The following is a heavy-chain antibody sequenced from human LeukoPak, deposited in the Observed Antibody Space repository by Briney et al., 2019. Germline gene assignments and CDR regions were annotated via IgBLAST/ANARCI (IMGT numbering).Heavy chain of an antibody. D-gene: IGHD3-10*01. J-gene: IGHJ4*02. CDR3: ARDASSSHYYGSGSYRY. Sequence: SVKVSCKASGGTFSSYAISWVRLAPGQGLEWMGGIIPIFGTANYAQKFQGRVTITTDESTSTAYMELSSLRSEDTAVYYCARDASSSHYYGSGSYRYWGQGTLVTVSS. V-gene: IGHV1-69*05. CDR1: GGTFSSYA. CDR2: IIPIFGTA.